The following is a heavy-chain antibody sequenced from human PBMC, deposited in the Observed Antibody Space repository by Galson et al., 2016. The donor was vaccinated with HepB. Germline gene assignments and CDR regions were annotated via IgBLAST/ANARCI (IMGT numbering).Heavy chain of an antibody. Sequence: SVKVSCKASGYTFTTYAIHWMRQAPGQGLEWMGWINAGNGNTKYSEKFQGRITITNDTSASTAYMELTSLTSEDAAVYYCARDAASTIFGVVVRNFDYWGQGTLVTVS. D-gene: IGHD3-3*01. J-gene: IGHJ4*02. CDR1: GYTFTTYA. CDR2: INAGNGNT. CDR3: ARDAASTIFGVVVRNFDY. V-gene: IGHV1-3*01.